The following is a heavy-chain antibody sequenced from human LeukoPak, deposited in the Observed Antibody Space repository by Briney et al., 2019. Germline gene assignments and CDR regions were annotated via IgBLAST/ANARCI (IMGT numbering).Heavy chain of an antibody. V-gene: IGHV4-59*08. CDR2: INYSGNT. D-gene: IGHD3-10*01. J-gene: IGHJ5*02. CDR3: ASFSWGSGSYNQEAIWSWFDP. CDR1: GGSISAYY. Sequence: SETLSLTCTVAGGSISAYYWSWIRQPPGKGLEWIGYINYSGNTNYKPSLKSRVTISVDTSKNQFSLKLSAVTAADTAVYYCASFSWGSGSYNQEAIWSWFDPWGKGILVIVSS.